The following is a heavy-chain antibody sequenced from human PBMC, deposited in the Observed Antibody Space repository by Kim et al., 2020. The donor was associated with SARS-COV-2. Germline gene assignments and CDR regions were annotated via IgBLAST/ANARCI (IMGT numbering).Heavy chain of an antibody. D-gene: IGHD2-21*01. CDR2: INDDEGGT. Sequence: GGSLRLSCAASGFTFNIYRMHWVRQAPGKGLVWVSRINDDEGGTGYADSVKGRFTSSRDNGKNTVYLQMNSLTSEDTGVYYCARDRGIVSHDWYFDLWGRGTLVTVSS. J-gene: IGHJ2*01. CDR3: ARDRGIVSHDWYFDL. CDR1: GFTFNIYR. V-gene: IGHV3-74*01.